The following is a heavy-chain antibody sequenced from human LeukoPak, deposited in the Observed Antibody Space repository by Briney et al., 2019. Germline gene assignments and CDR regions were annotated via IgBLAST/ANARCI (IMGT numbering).Heavy chain of an antibody. Sequence: SVKVSCKASGGTFSSYAISWVRQAPGQGLEWMGGIIPTFGTANYAQKFQGRVTITADESTSTAYMELSSLRSEDTAVYYCARDGTKNDAFDIWGQGTMVTVSS. CDR2: IIPTFGTA. V-gene: IGHV1-69*13. CDR1: GGTFSSYA. D-gene: IGHD1-26*01. CDR3: ARDGTKNDAFDI. J-gene: IGHJ3*02.